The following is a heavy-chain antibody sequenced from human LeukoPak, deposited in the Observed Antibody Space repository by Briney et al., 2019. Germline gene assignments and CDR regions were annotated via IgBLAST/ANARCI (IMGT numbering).Heavy chain of an antibody. D-gene: IGHD5-12*01. Sequence: GGSLRLSCAASGFTFNAYAMSWVRQAPGKGLEWISAISSSGETTYYADSVKGRFTISRDNAKNTLFLQVSSLRVEDTAAYYCAKVTHNSGWTFFDYWGQGTLVTVSS. CDR2: ISSSGETT. V-gene: IGHV3-23*01. CDR1: GFTFNAYA. CDR3: AKVTHNSGWTFFDY. J-gene: IGHJ4*02.